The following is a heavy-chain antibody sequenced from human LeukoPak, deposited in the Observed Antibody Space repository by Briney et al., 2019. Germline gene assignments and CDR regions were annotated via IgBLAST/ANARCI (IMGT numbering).Heavy chain of an antibody. D-gene: IGHD4-17*01. J-gene: IGHJ4*02. CDR1: GESFSGFY. Sequence: SQTLSLTCGVYGESFSGFYWSWIRQTPGKGLQGIGEINHSGDINYNPSLESRVTISVDTSKRQFSLRLSSVTAADTAVYYCARGEDATGDYRPTYFDSWGQGTLVTVSS. V-gene: IGHV4-34*01. CDR3: ARGEDATGDYRPTYFDS. CDR2: INHSGDI.